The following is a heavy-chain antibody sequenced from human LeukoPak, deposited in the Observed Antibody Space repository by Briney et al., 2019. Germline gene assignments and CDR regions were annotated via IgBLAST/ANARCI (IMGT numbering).Heavy chain of an antibody. J-gene: IGHJ4*02. CDR1: GVTLDMST. Sequence: GGSLRLSCVVSGVTLDMSTMTWGRQAPGNGPEWGAKMKEYGTDIFYAGSVAGRFTISRDNSKNSLYLRMNSLRVEDTAVYYCATGGAPGGRFENWGQGTLVTVSS. CDR3: ATGGAPGGRFEN. CDR2: MKEYGTDI. D-gene: IGHD3-16*01. V-gene: IGHV3-7*01.